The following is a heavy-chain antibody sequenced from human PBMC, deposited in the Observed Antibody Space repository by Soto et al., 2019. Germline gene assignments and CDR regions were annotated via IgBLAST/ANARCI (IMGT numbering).Heavy chain of an antibody. Sequence: SETLSLTCTVSGGSISSYYWSWIRQPPGKGLEWIGYIYYSGSTNYNPSLKSRVTISVDTSKNQFSLKLSSATAADTAVYYCARSKKQNPYYYDSSGLFDYWGQGTLVTVSS. D-gene: IGHD3-22*01. CDR3: ARSKKQNPYYYDSSGLFDY. V-gene: IGHV4-59*01. CDR1: GGSISSYY. CDR2: IYYSGST. J-gene: IGHJ4*02.